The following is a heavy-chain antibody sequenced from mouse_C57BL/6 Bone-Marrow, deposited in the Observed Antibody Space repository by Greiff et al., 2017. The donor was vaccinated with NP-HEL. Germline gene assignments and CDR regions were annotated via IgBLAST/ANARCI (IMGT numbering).Heavy chain of an antibody. CDR2: IYPRSGNT. D-gene: IGHD1-1*01. CDR3: ARCTTVVAPYYAMDY. V-gene: IGHV1-81*01. CDR1: GYTFTSYG. Sequence: VQLQQSGAELARPGASVKLSCKASGYTFTSYGISWVKQRTGQGLEWIGEIYPRSGNTYYNEKFKGKATLTADKSSSTAYMELRSLTSEDSAVYFCARCTTVVAPYYAMDYWGQGTTLTVSS. J-gene: IGHJ2*01.